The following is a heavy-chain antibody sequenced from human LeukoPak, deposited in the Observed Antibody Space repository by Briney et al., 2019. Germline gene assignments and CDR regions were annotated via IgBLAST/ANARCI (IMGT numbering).Heavy chain of an antibody. CDR3: ARLLATWDYYYMDV. Sequence: GGSLRLSCAASGFSFSDYYMSWIRQAPGKGLEWVSYISSTGATQYYADSVKGRFTISRDNAKNSVYLQMNSLRDEDTAVYFCARLLATWDYYYMDVWGKGTTVTVSS. D-gene: IGHD3-3*02. CDR2: ISSTGATQ. CDR1: GFSFSDYY. V-gene: IGHV3-11*04. J-gene: IGHJ6*03.